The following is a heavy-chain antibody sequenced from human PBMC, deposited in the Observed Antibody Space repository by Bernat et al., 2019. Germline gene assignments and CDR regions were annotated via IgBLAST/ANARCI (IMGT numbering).Heavy chain of an antibody. CDR1: GFTFSNYA. Sequence: EVQLLESGGGLVQPGGSLRLSCTASGFTFSNYAMNWVRQAPGKGLEWVSRIAGSGGRTEYADSVKGRFTISRDNSKSTLCLQMNSLRADDTAVYYCAKDYNNGRSEFDRWGQGTLVTVSS. CDR2: IAGSGGRT. D-gene: IGHD1-14*01. J-gene: IGHJ4*02. V-gene: IGHV3-23*01. CDR3: AKDYNNGRSEFDR.